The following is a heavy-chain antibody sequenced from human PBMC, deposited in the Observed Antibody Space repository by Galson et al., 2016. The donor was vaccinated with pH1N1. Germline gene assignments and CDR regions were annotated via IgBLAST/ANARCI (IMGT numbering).Heavy chain of an antibody. V-gene: IGHV1-24*01. Sequence: SVKVSCRVSGYTLTDLSFHWVRQAPGKGLEWRGGFDPDNMERLYAQTFQGRVTMTEDTSTNTAYMELSSLRSEDTAIYYCTIRRWGDSGGAPVGFDPWGQGTLVTVSS. CDR1: GYTLTDLS. CDR2: FDPDNMER. J-gene: IGHJ5*02. CDR3: TIRRWGDSGGAPVGFDP. D-gene: IGHD1-26*01.